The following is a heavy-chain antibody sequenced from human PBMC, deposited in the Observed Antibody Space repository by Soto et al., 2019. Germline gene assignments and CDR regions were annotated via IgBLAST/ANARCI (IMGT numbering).Heavy chain of an antibody. D-gene: IGHD3-3*01. Sequence: ASVKVSCKASGFTFTSSAVQWVRQARGQRLEWIGWIVVGSGNTNYAQKFQERVTITRDVSTSTAYMELSSLRSEDTAVYYCAADLEGYSIFGVVIGYYGMDVWGQGTTVTVSS. J-gene: IGHJ6*02. V-gene: IGHV1-58*01. CDR2: IVVGSGNT. CDR3: AADLEGYSIFGVVIGYYGMDV. CDR1: GFTFTSSA.